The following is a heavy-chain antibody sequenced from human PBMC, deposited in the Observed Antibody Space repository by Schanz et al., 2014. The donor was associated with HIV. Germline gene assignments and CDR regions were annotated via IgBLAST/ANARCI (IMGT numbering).Heavy chain of an antibody. J-gene: IGHJ3*02. Sequence: QVQLLQSGTEVKTPGASVKVSCKASGYTFTNYGFSWVRQAPGQGLEWMGWMNPNSGVTEDAQKFQGRVTMTRDTSISTAYMEVSRLRSDDTAVYYCARDRGSISWMGRAFDIWGQGTMVTVSS. CDR2: MNPNSGVT. D-gene: IGHD2-2*01. CDR3: ARDRGSISWMGRAFDI. V-gene: IGHV1-2*02. CDR1: GYTFTNYG.